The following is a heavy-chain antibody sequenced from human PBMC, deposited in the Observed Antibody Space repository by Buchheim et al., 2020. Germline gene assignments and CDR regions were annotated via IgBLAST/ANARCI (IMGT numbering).Heavy chain of an antibody. CDR1: GFTVSSNY. D-gene: IGHD4-17*01. CDR2: IYSGGST. J-gene: IGHJ5*02. V-gene: IGHV3-66*02. Sequence: EVQLVESGGGLVQPGGSLRLSCAASGFTVSSNYMSWVRQAPGKGLEWVSVIYSGGSTYYADSVKGRFTISRDNSKNPPYLQMNSLRAEDTAVYYCARVLLDDYGDCVWFDPWGQGTL. CDR3: ARVLLDDYGDCVWFDP.